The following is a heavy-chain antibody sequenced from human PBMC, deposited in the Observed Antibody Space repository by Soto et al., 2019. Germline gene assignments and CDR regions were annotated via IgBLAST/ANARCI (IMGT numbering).Heavy chain of an antibody. Sequence: QAQLVESGGGVVQPGRSLRLSCAASGFAFSSYGMHWVRQAPGTGLEWVAVISYDGSLEHYADSVKGRFTISRDNSKNMVLLQMSRLSAEDTPVYYCVSDRGYGHASVPYSWGQGTLVSVSS. V-gene: IGHV3-30*03. CDR2: ISYDGSLE. J-gene: IGHJ4*02. CDR3: VSDRGYGHASVPYS. CDR1: GFAFSSYG. D-gene: IGHD5-18*01.